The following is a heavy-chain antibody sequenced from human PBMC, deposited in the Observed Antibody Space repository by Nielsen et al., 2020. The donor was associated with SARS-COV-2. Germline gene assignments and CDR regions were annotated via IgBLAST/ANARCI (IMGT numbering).Heavy chain of an antibody. CDR2: ISSSSSYI. J-gene: IGHJ6*02. V-gene: IGHV3-21*01. D-gene: IGHD3-16*01. Sequence: VRQAPGKGLEWVSSISSSSSYIYYADSVKGRFTISRDNAKNSLYLQMNSLRAEDTAVYYCASKLGHYDYGALEDFYYYYGMDVWGQGTTVTVSS. CDR3: ASKLGHYDYGALEDFYYYYGMDV.